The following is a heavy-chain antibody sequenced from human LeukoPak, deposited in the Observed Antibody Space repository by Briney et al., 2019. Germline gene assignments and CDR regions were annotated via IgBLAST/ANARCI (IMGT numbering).Heavy chain of an antibody. CDR1: GFTFSTYA. Sequence: GGSLRLSCAASGFTFSTYAIHWVRQAPGKGLEYVSSISNNGGDTFYAHSVRGRFTISRDNSNNMVYLQMGSLRAEDMAVYYCAREDRTAVTLSAFDFWGQETMHTVSS. V-gene: IGHV3-64*01. CDR2: ISNNGGDT. D-gene: IGHD4-23*01. J-gene: IGHJ3*01. CDR3: AREDRTAVTLSAFDF.